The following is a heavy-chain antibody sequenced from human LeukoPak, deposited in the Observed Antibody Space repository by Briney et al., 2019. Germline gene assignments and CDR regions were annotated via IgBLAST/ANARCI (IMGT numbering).Heavy chain of an antibody. Sequence: KSSETLSLTCTVSGGSISSSSYYWGWIHQPPGKGLEWIGSIYYSGSTYYNPSLKSRVTISVDTSKNQFSLKLSSVTAADTAVYYCARLPFIAVAGPFDYWGQGTLVTVSS. J-gene: IGHJ4*02. CDR3: ARLPFIAVAGPFDY. V-gene: IGHV4-39*01. D-gene: IGHD6-19*01. CDR1: GGSISSSSYY. CDR2: IYYSGST.